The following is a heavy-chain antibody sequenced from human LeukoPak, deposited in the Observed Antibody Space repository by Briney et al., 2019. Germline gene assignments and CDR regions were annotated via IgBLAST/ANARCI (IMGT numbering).Heavy chain of an antibody. V-gene: IGHV3-23*01. CDR2: ISGSGGST. J-gene: IGHJ5*02. Sequence: PGGSLRLSCAASGFTFSSYAMSWVRQAPGKGLEWVSAISGSGGSTYYADSVKGRFTISRDNSKNTLYLQMNSLRAEDTAVYYCARTVEYSSSGWFDPWGQGTLVTVSS. D-gene: IGHD6-6*01. CDR1: GFTFSSYA. CDR3: ARTVEYSSSGWFDP.